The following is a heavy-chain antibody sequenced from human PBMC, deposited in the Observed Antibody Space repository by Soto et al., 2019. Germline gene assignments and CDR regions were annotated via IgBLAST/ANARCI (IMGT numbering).Heavy chain of an antibody. CDR3: ARGGSITIFGVVIVPTHPSYGIDV. J-gene: IGHJ6*02. V-gene: IGHV4-34*01. CDR2: INHSGST. D-gene: IGHD3-3*01. Sequence: QVQLQQWGAGRLKPSETLSLTCAVYGGSFSGYYWSWIRQPPGKGREWTGEINHSGSTNYNPSLQRRVTISVDTSKNQFSLKLSSVTAADTAVYYCARGGSITIFGVVIVPTHPSYGIDVWGQGTTVTVSS. CDR1: GGSFSGYY.